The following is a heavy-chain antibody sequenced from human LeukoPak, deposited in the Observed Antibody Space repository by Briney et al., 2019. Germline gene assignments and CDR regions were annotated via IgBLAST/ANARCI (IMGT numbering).Heavy chain of an antibody. CDR3: ARSPNYYDSSGYGMDV. CDR2: IGTTGDT. CDR1: GFTFSSYD. Sequence: GGSLRLSCAASGFTFSSYDMHWVRQATGKGLEWVSAIGTTGDTYYPGSVKGRFTISRENAKNSLYLQMNSLRAGDTAVYYCARSPNYYDSSGYGMDVWGQGTTVTVSS. D-gene: IGHD3-22*01. J-gene: IGHJ6*02. V-gene: IGHV3-13*01.